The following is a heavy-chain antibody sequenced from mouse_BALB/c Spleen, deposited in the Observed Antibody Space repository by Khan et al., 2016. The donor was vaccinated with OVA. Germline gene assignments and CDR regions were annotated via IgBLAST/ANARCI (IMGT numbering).Heavy chain of an antibody. CDR2: INYSGNT. V-gene: IGHV3-2*02. CDR3: ARKDYYDYDPFPY. CDR1: GYSITSEYA. Sequence: VQLQQPGPGLVKPSQSLSLTCTVTGYSITSEYAWNWIRQFPGNKLEWMGYINYSGNTRFNPSLKSRTSITRDTSKNQFFLQLISVTSEDTATYYCARKDYYDYDPFPYWGQGTLVTVSA. J-gene: IGHJ3*01. D-gene: IGHD2-4*01.